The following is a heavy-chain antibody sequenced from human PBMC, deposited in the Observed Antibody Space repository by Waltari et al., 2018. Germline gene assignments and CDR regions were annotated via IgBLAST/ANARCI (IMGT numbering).Heavy chain of an antibody. D-gene: IGHD6-19*01. J-gene: IGHJ4*02. CDR2: IYTRGSI. Sequence: EVQLVESGGGLIQPGGSLSLSCAASGFSVISTYMSGVRQAPGKGLEWCSFIYTRGSIDYPDSVKGRFTISRDDSKNTLFLQMSNLRAEDTAVYDCARDRKYYSSGWSVIFDYWGQGTLVTVSS. V-gene: IGHV3-53*01. CDR1: GFSVISTY. CDR3: ARDRKYYSSGWSVIFDY.